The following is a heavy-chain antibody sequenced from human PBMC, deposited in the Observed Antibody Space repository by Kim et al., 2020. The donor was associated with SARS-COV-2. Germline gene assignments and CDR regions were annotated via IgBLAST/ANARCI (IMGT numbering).Heavy chain of an antibody. J-gene: IGHJ4*02. CDR3: ARNYDILTGYQARAYYFDY. Sequence: GRFTISRDNAKNSLYLQMNSLRDEDTAVYYCARNYDILTGYQARAYYFDYWGQGTLVTVSS. V-gene: IGHV3-48*02. D-gene: IGHD3-9*01.